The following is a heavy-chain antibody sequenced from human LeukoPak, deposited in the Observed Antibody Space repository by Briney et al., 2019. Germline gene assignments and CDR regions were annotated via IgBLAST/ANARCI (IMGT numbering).Heavy chain of an antibody. Sequence: SETLSLTCAVYGGSFSGYYWSWIRQSPGKGLEWIGQINHSGSPNYNPSLKSRVTISLDTSKNQFSLKLSSVTAADTAVYYCARAWGGADFDYWGQGTLVTVSS. CDR2: INHSGSP. V-gene: IGHV4-34*01. D-gene: IGHD1-26*01. J-gene: IGHJ4*02. CDR1: GGSFSGYY. CDR3: ARAWGGADFDY.